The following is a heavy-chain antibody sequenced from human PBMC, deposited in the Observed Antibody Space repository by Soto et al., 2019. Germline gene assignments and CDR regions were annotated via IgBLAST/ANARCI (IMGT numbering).Heavy chain of an antibody. Sequence: GGSLRLSCAASGFTFSSYGMHWVRQAPGKGLECVAVISYDGSNKYYADSVKGRFTISRDNSKNTRYLQMNSLRAEDTAVYYCAKEAPKVTTFSRYYFDYWGQGTLVTVSS. CDR3: AKEAPKVTTFSRYYFDY. V-gene: IGHV3-30*18. J-gene: IGHJ4*02. D-gene: IGHD4-17*01. CDR1: GFTFSSYG. CDR2: ISYDGSNK.